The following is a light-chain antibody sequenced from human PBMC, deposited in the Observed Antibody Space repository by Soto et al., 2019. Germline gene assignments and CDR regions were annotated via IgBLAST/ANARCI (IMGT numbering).Light chain of an antibody. J-gene: IGLJ1*01. CDR3: SSYTAFTTYV. V-gene: IGLV2-14*03. CDR2: DVG. Sequence: QSVLTQPASVSGSPGQSITISCTGTNSDVGAYSYVSWYQQYPGKAPKLLIYDVGARPSGISDRFSGSKSGNTASLTISGLQAEDEADYYSSSYTAFTTYVFGSGTKVTVL. CDR1: NSDVGAYSY.